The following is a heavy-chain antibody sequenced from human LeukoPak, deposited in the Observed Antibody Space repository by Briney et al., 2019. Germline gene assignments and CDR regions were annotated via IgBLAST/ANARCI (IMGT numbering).Heavy chain of an antibody. CDR3: ARLDAVEANYYDSSGMKRHFDY. J-gene: IGHJ4*02. CDR2: INQGGTT. CDR1: GGSFRVST. Sequence: SETLSLTCAVYGGSFRVSTGTGIPNPPGKGLGGLGEINQGGTTNYNPSLKSRVTISVDTSKNQFSPKLSSVTAADTAVYYCARLDAVEANYYDSSGMKRHFDYWGQGTLVTVSS. D-gene: IGHD3-22*01. V-gene: IGHV4-34*01.